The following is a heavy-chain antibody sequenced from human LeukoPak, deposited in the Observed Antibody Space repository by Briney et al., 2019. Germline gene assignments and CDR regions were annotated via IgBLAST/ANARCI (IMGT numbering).Heavy chain of an antibody. V-gene: IGHV3-23*01. CDR3: AKGKGKIIVGDY. J-gene: IGHJ4*02. CDR2: ISGSGGST. CDR1: GFTFSSYA. D-gene: IGHD2-21*01. Sequence: GGSLRLSCAASGFTFSSYAMSWVRQAPGKGLEWVSAISGSGGSTYYADSVKGRFTISRDNSKNTLYLQMSSLRAEDTAVYYCAKGKGKIIVGDYWGQGTLVTVSS.